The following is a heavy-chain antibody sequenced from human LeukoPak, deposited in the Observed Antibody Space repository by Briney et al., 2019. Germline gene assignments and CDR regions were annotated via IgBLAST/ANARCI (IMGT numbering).Heavy chain of an antibody. V-gene: IGHV1-8*01. D-gene: IGHD4-23*01. Sequence: ASVKVSCKASGYTFTSHDINWVRQATGQGLEWMGWMNPNSGNTGYAQKFQGRVTMTRNTSISTAYMELSSLRSEDTAVYHCARGPNKYDGGNSGSAWFDPWGQGTLVTVSS. CDR3: ARGPNKYDGGNSGSAWFDP. J-gene: IGHJ5*02. CDR1: GYTFTSHD. CDR2: MNPNSGNT.